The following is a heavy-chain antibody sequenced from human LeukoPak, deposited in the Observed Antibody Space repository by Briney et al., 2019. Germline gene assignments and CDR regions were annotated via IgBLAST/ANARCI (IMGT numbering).Heavy chain of an antibody. D-gene: IGHD3-10*01. CDR3: AREYTMVRGVISYFDY. J-gene: IGHJ4*02. CDR1: GYTFTSYA. V-gene: IGHV1-3*03. Sequence: GASVKVSCKASGYTFTSYAMHWVRQAPGQRLEWMGWINAGNGNTKYSQEFQGRVTITRDTSASTAYMELSSLRSEDMAVYYCAREYTMVRGVISYFDYWGQGTLVTVSS. CDR2: INAGNGNT.